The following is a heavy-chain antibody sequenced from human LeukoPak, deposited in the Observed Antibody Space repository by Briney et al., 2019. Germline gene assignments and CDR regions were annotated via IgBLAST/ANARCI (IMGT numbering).Heavy chain of an antibody. CDR2: IYYSGST. CDR1: GGSISRGDYY. Sequence: SQTLSLTRTVSGGSISRGDYYWSWIRQPPGKGLEWMGYIYYSGSTYYNPSLKSRVTISVDTSKTQFSLKLSSVTAADTAVYYCASLYCSSTSCYTSDYWGQGTLVTVSS. V-gene: IGHV4-30-4*01. D-gene: IGHD2-2*02. CDR3: ASLYCSSTSCYTSDY. J-gene: IGHJ4*02.